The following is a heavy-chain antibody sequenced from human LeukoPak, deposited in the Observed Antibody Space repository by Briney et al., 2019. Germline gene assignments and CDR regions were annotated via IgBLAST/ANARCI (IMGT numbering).Heavy chain of an antibody. J-gene: IGHJ4*02. CDR1: GFDFSTYA. Sequence: GGSLRLSCAASGFDFSTYAMSWVRQAPGKGLEWVSFISYDGSNKYYADSVKGRFTISRDNSKNTLYLQMISLRTEDTAVYYCAKDPRRYSRTGGYFDYWGQGTLVTVSS. CDR2: ISYDGSNK. CDR3: AKDPRRYSRTGGYFDY. D-gene: IGHD6-13*01. V-gene: IGHV3-30*02.